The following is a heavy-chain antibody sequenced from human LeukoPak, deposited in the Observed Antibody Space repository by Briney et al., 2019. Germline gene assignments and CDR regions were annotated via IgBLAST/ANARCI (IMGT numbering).Heavy chain of an antibody. CDR1: GFTFSSYG. J-gene: IGHJ4*02. CDR2: ISYDGSNK. D-gene: IGHD2-21*02. Sequence: GGSLRLSCAASGFTFSSYGMHWVRQAPGEGLEWVAVISYDGSNKYYADSVKGRFTISRDNSKNTLYLQMNSLRAEDTAVYYCAKERYCGGDCYYFDYWGQGTLVTVSS. V-gene: IGHV3-30*18. CDR3: AKERYCGGDCYYFDY.